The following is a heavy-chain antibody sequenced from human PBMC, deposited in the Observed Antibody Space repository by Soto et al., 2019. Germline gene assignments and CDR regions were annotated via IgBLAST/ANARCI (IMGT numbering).Heavy chain of an antibody. V-gene: IGHV3-30-3*01. Sequence: QVQLVESGGGVVQPGRSLRLSCAASGFTFSSYAMHWVRQAPGKGLEWVAVISYDGSNKYYADYVKGRFTISRDNSKNSLYLQMNSLRAEDTAVYYCARDASIAARPKYYFDYWGQGTLVTVSS. CDR1: GFTFSSYA. CDR3: ARDASIAARPKYYFDY. D-gene: IGHD6-6*01. J-gene: IGHJ4*02. CDR2: ISYDGSNK.